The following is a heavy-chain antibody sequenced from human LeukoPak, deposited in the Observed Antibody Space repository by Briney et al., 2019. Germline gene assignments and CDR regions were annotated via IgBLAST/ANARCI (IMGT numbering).Heavy chain of an antibody. V-gene: IGHV3-23*01. Sequence: GGSLRLSCAASGFTFSSYAMSWVRQAPGKGLEWVSAISGSGGGTYYADSVKGRFTISRDNSKNTLYLQMNSLRAEDTAVYYCAKSEAGFYYYDSSGYYSIPFDYWGQGTLVTVSS. CDR3: AKSEAGFYYYDSSGYYSIPFDY. CDR2: ISGSGGGT. D-gene: IGHD3-22*01. J-gene: IGHJ4*02. CDR1: GFTFSSYA.